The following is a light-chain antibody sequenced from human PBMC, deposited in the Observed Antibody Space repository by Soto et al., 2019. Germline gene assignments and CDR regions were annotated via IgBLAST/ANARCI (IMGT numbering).Light chain of an antibody. CDR3: QQYNTWTSIT. CDR2: RAS. CDR1: QNIYSN. J-gene: IGKJ5*01. V-gene: IGKV3-15*01. Sequence: IVMTQSPATLSVSPGERATLSCRASQNIYSNIAWYQQRPGQAPRLLIYRASTRATGVPARFSGSGSGTEFTLTISSLQSEDFAVYYCQQYNTWTSITFGQGTRLEIK.